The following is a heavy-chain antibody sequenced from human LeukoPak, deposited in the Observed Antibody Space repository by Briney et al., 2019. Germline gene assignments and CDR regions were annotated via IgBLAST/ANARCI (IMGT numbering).Heavy chain of an antibody. Sequence: PGGSLRLSCAASGFTFNDYAMHWVRQVPGKGLEWVSGISWDGATTDYAASVKGRFTISRDNAKNSLYLQMDSLKPEDTALYYCAKDSTGGSYAEYFENWGQGTLVIVSS. CDR3: AKDSTGGSYAEYFEN. CDR1: GFTFNDYA. J-gene: IGHJ1*01. D-gene: IGHD1-26*01. V-gene: IGHV3-9*01. CDR2: ISWDGATT.